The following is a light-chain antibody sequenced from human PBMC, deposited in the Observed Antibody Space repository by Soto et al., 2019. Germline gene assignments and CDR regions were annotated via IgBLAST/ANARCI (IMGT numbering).Light chain of an antibody. J-gene: IGLJ2*01. Sequence: QLVLTQPPAVSGAPGQSVTISCTGGSSNIGADYDVHWYQQLPGAAPKLLIHGNTNRPSGVPDRFSGSKSGSSASLAITGLQAEDEADYYCQSYDNSLPGVVFGGGTKLTVL. CDR2: GNT. CDR3: QSYDNSLPGVV. V-gene: IGLV1-40*01. CDR1: SSNIGADYD.